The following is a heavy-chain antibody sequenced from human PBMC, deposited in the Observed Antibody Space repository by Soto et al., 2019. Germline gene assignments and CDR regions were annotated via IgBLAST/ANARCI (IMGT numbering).Heavy chain of an antibody. CDR1: GGSISSHSFY. J-gene: IGHJ3*02. V-gene: IGHV4-39*01. Sequence: SETLSLTCTVSGGSISSHSFYWGWIRQSPGKGLEWIGSIYYSGSTYYNPSLKSRVTISVDTSKNQFSLKLSSVTAADTAVYYCARHGLVDTAMGDAFDIWGQGTMVT. D-gene: IGHD5-18*01. CDR3: ARHGLVDTAMGDAFDI. CDR2: IYYSGST.